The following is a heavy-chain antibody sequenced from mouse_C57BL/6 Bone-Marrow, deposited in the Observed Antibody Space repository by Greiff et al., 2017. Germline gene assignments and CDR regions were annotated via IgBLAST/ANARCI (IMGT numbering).Heavy chain of an antibody. Sequence: EVTLVASGGGLVKPGGSLTLSCAASGFTFSSYAMSWVRQTPEKRLEWVATISDGGSYTYYPDNVKGRFTISRDNAKNNLYLQMSHLKSEDTAMYYCARDDSFDYWGQGTTLTVSS. D-gene: IGHD2-12*01. CDR1: GFTFSSYA. J-gene: IGHJ2*01. CDR2: ISDGGSYT. CDR3: ARDDSFDY. V-gene: IGHV5-4*01.